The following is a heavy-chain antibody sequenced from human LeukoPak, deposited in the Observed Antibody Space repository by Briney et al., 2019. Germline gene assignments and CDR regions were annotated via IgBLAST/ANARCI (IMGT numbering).Heavy chain of an antibody. Sequence: QAGGSLRLSCAASGFSFTSYNFHWVRQAPGKGLQWLGFISYDGNIKYEDSVKGRFTISRDNSKNSLYLQMNSLRAEDTAVYYCAELGITMIGGVWGKGTTVTISS. CDR3: AELGITMIGGV. CDR2: ISYDGNIK. V-gene: IGHV3-30*18. CDR1: GFSFTSYN. J-gene: IGHJ6*04. D-gene: IGHD3-10*02.